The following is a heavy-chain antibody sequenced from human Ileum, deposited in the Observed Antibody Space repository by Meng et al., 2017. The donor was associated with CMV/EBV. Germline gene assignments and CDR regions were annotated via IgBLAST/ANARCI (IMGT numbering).Heavy chain of an antibody. J-gene: IGHJ4*02. V-gene: IGHV3-20*03. Sequence: ASGFTFDGSGMSWVRQAPGKGLEWVSGINWNGGSIGYADSVKGRFTISRDNAKNSLYLQMNSLRAEDTALYYCAREAYSSNWYPFDYWGQGTLVTVSS. CDR3: AREAYSSNWYPFDY. D-gene: IGHD6-13*01. CDR2: INWNGGSI. CDR1: GFTFDGSG.